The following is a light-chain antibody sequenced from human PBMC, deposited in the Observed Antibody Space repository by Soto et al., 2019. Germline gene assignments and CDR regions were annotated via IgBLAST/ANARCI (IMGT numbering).Light chain of an antibody. CDR2: AAS. CDR1: QGINNN. CDR3: QKYNSAPRT. J-gene: IGKJ1*01. Sequence: DIQMTQSPSSLSASVGNRVTITCRASQGINNNLGWYHQKPGKVPKLLLYAASTLYSGVPSRFSGSGSGTGFTLTNSTLQPEDVATDYGQKYNSAPRTFGQGTKVEIK. V-gene: IGKV1-27*01.